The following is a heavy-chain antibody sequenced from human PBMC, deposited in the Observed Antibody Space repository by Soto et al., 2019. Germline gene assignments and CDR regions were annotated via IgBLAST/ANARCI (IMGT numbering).Heavy chain of an antibody. J-gene: IGHJ4*02. CDR3: AKPNHYDSSGYPGYFDY. CDR1: GFTFSSYA. Sequence: GGSLRLSCAASGFTFSSYAMSWVRQAPGKGLEWVSAISGSSGSTYYADSVKGRFTISRDNSKNTLYLQMNSLRAEDTAVYYCAKPNHYDSSGYPGYFDYWGQGTLVTVSS. CDR2: ISGSSGST. D-gene: IGHD3-22*01. V-gene: IGHV3-23*01.